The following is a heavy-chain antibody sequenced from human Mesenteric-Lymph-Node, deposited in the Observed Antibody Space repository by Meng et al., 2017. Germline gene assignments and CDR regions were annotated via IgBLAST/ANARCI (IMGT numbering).Heavy chain of an antibody. J-gene: IGHJ5*02. CDR3: AKDVPGVEGWFDP. CDR2: VSRNGGST. CDR1: GLTFSNYA. V-gene: IGHV3-23*01. Sequence: GESLKISCAASGLTFSNYAMNWVRQAPGKGLEWVSTVSRNGGSTFYSDSVKGRFTISRDNSKNTLYLQMNSLRAEDTAVYYCAKDVPGVEGWFDPWGQGTLVTVSS.